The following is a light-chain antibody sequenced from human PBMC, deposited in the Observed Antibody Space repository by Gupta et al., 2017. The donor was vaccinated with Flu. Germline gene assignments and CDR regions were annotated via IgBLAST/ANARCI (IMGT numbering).Light chain of an antibody. Sequence: DVVMTQSPLSLPVTLGQPASISCRSSQSLVYSDGNTYLNWFQQRPGQSPRRLIYKVSNRDPGVPDRFSGSASGTDFTLKSSRVDAEDVRVYYCMHGTYWPPYTFGQGTRLEIK. CDR1: QSLVYSDGNTY. CDR2: KVS. CDR3: MHGTYWPPYT. J-gene: IGKJ2*01. V-gene: IGKV2-30*01.